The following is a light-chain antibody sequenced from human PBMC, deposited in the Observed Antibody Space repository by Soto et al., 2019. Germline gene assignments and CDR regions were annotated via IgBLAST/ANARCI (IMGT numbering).Light chain of an antibody. J-gene: IGLJ1*01. V-gene: IGLV1-40*01. CDR2: DNS. CDR1: SSNTGAGYD. CDR3: QSYASSLNGLYV. Sequence: QSVLTQPPSVSGAPGQRVTISCTGSSSNTGAGYDVHWYQQFPGTAPKLLIFDNSNRPSGVPDRFSGSKSGASASLAITGLQAEDEADYYCQSYASSLNGLYVFGTGTKLTVL.